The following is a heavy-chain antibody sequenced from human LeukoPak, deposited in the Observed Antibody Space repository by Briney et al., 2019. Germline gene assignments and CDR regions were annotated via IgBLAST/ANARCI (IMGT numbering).Heavy chain of an antibody. D-gene: IGHD3-10*01. J-gene: IGHJ6*02. CDR3: ARGRSTMVRGDITYYYYYGMDV. V-gene: IGHV4-34*01. CDR2: INHSGST. Sequence: SETLFLTCAVYGGSFSGYYWSWIRQPPGKGLERIGEINHSGSTNYNPSLKSRVTISVDTSKNQFSLKLSSVTAADTAVYYCARGRSTMVRGDITYYYYYGMDVWGQGTTVTVSS. CDR1: GGSFSGYY.